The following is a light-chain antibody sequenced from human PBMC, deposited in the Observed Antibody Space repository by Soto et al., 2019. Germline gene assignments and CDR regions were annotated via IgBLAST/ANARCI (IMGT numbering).Light chain of an antibody. CDR3: QHYNNWPRT. V-gene: IGKV3-15*01. J-gene: IGKJ1*01. CDR1: QSVSSN. CDR2: GAS. Sequence: EIVMTQSPATLSVSPGERATLSCRASQSVSSNLAWYQQKPGQAPRLLIYGASTRATGIPARFSGSGSGTELPLTLSSLQSEDFAVYYCQHYNNWPRTFGQGTKVEIK.